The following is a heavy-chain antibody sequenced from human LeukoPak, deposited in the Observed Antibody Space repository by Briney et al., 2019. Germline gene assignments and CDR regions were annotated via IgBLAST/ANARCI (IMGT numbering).Heavy chain of an antibody. J-gene: IGHJ3*02. Sequence: PSETLSLTCTVSGGSISSYYWSWIRQPPGKGLEWIGYIYYSGSTNYTPSLKSRVTISVGTSKNQFSLKLSSVTAADTAVYYCASHVDKADTWGQGTMVTVSS. V-gene: IGHV4-59*01. CDR3: ASHVDKADT. CDR1: GGSISSYY. CDR2: IYYSGST. D-gene: IGHD5-12*01.